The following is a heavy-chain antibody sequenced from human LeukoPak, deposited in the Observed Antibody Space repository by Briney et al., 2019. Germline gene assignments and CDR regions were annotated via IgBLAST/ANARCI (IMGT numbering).Heavy chain of an antibody. Sequence: SETLSLTCAVSGGSITTTNWWTWVRQPPGKGLEWIGEIHHSGTTHYNPSLKTRVTISVDNSKNQFSLKLTSMTAADTAVYFCARVFGGTNWGQGTLVTVSS. J-gene: IGHJ4*02. CDR2: IHHSGTT. D-gene: IGHD3-10*02. CDR3: ARVFGGTN. V-gene: IGHV4-4*02. CDR1: GGSITTTNW.